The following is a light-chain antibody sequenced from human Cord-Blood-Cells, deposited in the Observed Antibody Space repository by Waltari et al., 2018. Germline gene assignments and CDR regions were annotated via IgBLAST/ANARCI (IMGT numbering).Light chain of an antibody. CDR2: AAS. CDR3: QQSYSTFLYT. V-gene: IGKV1-39*01. Sequence: DIQMTQSPSSLSASVGDRITITCRASQSISSYLNWYKQKPGKAPKLLIYAASSLQSGVPSRFSGSGYGTDFALTISSLQPEDFATYYCQQSYSTFLYTFGQGTKLEIK. J-gene: IGKJ2*01. CDR1: QSISSY.